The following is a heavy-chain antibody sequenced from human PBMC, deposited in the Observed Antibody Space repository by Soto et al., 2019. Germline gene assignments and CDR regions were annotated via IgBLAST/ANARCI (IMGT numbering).Heavy chain of an antibody. J-gene: IGHJ4*02. Sequence: GGSLRLSCAASGFTFSTYTMSWVRQAPGKGLEWVSAVLPTGSNTFYADSVQGRFTISRDNSQNTLYLQMNNLRGEDTAVYYCAKDVTPDGYWDFDYWGQGTLVTVSS. CDR1: GFTFSTYT. CDR3: AKDVTPDGYWDFDY. D-gene: IGHD4-17*01. V-gene: IGHV3-23*01. CDR2: VLPTGSNT.